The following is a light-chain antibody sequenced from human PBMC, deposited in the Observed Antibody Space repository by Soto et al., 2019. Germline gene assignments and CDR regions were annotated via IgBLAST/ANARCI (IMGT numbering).Light chain of an antibody. Sequence: DIVMTQSPDSLAVSLGERATINCKSSQSVLYSSNNKNYLAWYQQRPGQPPKLLIYWASSRESGVPDRFSGSESETDFPLTITSLQAEDVAVYYCQQYESTPPTFGQGTKLEIK. CDR2: WAS. CDR1: QSVLYSSNNKNY. CDR3: QQYESTPPT. J-gene: IGKJ2*01. V-gene: IGKV4-1*01.